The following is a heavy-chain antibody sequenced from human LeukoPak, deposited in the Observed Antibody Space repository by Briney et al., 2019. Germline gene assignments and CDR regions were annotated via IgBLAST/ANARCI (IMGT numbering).Heavy chain of an antibody. V-gene: IGHV4-59*08. Sequence: PSETLSLTCTVSGGSTSRYYWSWLRHPPGKGLEGIGYIYYSVSPNYNPALKSRLTLSIDTSKNQFSLKLSSVTAADTAVYYCARHSGAGTGFVYWGQGTLVTVSS. D-gene: IGHD6-19*01. CDR2: IYYSVSP. CDR3: ARHSGAGTGFVY. J-gene: IGHJ4*02. CDR1: GGSTSRYY.